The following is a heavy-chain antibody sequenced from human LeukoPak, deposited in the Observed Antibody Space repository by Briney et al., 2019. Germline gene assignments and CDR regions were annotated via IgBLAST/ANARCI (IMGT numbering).Heavy chain of an antibody. CDR3: ARDVGEDIVPYYMDV. V-gene: IGHV3-64*01. Sequence: GGSLRLSCAASGFTFSSYAMHWVRQAPGKGLEYVSAISSNGGSTYYANSVKGRFTISRDNSKNTLYLQMGSLRAEDMAVYYCARDVGEDIVPYYMDVWGKGTTVTVSS. CDR1: GFTFSSYA. J-gene: IGHJ6*03. D-gene: IGHD2-8*01. CDR2: ISSNGGST.